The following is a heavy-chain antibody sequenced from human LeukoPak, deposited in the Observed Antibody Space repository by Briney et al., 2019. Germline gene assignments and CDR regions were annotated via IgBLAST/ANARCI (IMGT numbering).Heavy chain of an antibody. J-gene: IGHJ4*02. Sequence: PSETLSLTCTVSGGSIGIYYLNWIRPPHGKGLEWIGHIYYSGATNYNPSFEGRVAISVDTSKNQFSLKLSSVTAADTAVYCCARVIYCGGDCPCLDYWGQGTLVTVSS. D-gene: IGHD2-21*02. CDR1: GGSIGIYY. V-gene: IGHV4-59*12. CDR3: ARVIYCGGDCPCLDY. CDR2: IYYSGAT.